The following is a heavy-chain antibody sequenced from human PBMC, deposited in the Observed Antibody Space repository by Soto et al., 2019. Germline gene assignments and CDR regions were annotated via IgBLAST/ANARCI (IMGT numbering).Heavy chain of an antibody. CDR2: INHNGST. D-gene: IGHD2-21*01. Sequence: SETLSLTCAVYFGSFSGYYWSWIRQPPGKGLEWIGEINHNGSTNYNPSLKSRVTISVDTSKNQFSLKLSSVTAADTAVYYCARMAVVIAIRYFDLWGRGTLITVSS. V-gene: IGHV4-34*01. J-gene: IGHJ2*01. CDR1: FGSFSGYY. CDR3: ARMAVVIAIRYFDL.